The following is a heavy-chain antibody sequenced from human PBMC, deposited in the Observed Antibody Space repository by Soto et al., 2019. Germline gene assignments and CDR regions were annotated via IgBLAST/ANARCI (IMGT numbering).Heavy chain of an antibody. CDR1: GGSFSGYY. CDR2: INHSGST. D-gene: IGHD5-12*01. V-gene: IGHV4-34*01. Sequence: SETLSLTCAVYGGSFSGYYWSWIRQPPGKGLEWIGEINHSGSTNYNPSLKSRVTISVDTSKNQFSLKLSSVTAADTAVYYCARGRIVATPGKLDYWGQGTLVTGSS. CDR3: ARGRIVATPGKLDY. J-gene: IGHJ4*02.